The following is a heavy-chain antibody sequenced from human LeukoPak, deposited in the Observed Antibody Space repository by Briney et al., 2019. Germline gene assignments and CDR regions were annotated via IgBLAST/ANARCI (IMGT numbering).Heavy chain of an antibody. J-gene: IGHJ4*02. Sequence: PGGSLRLSCAASGFTFSNYVMGWVRQDPGKGLQWVSIINGSGSFTSYADSVKGRLTISRDNSNTTLYLPMNSLRAQDTAVYYCAKAEGYCSGTWCFRWFDWWGQGTLVPVSS. V-gene: IGHV3-23*05. D-gene: IGHD2-15*01. CDR2: INGSGSFT. CDR1: GFTFSNYV. CDR3: AKAEGYCSGTWCFRWFDW.